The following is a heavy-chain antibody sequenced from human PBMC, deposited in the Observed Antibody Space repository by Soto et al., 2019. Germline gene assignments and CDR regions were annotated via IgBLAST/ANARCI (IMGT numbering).Heavy chain of an antibody. D-gene: IGHD3-10*01. CDR2: IIPILGIT. CDR3: APLRGDGYNDY. CDR1: GGTFSSYT. Sequence: QVQLVQSGAEVKKPGSSVKVSCKASGGTFSSYTISWVRQAPGQGLEWMGRIIPILGITNYAQKFQGRVTITADKSTSTAYMELSSLRSEDTAVYYCAPLRGDGYNDYWGQGTLVTVSS. V-gene: IGHV1-69*02. J-gene: IGHJ4*02.